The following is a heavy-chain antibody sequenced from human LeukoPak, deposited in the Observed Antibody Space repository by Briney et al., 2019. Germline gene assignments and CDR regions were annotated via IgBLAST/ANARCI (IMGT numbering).Heavy chain of an antibody. CDR3: AKKASRDWNYSAFDI. Sequence: GGSLRLSCAASGFTFSDYYMSWIRQAPGKGLEWVAVIWYDGSNKYYADSVKGRFTISRDNSKNTLYLQMNSLRAEDTAVYYCAKKASRDWNYSAFDIWGQGTMVTVSS. CDR2: IWYDGSNK. J-gene: IGHJ3*02. CDR1: GFTFSDYY. D-gene: IGHD1-7*01. V-gene: IGHV3-33*06.